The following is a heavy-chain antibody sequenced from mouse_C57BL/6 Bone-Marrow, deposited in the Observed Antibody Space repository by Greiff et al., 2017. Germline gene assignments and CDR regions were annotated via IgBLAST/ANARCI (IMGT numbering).Heavy chain of an antibody. V-gene: IGHV1-19*01. D-gene: IGHD1-3*01. J-gene: IGHJ4*01. Sequence: EVKLQESGPVLVKPGASVKMSCKASGYTFTDYYMNWVKQSHGKSLEWIGVINPYNGGTSYNQKFKGKATLTVDKSSSTAYMELNSLTSEDSAVYYCASIRLISYAMDYWGQGTSVTVSS. CDR3: ASIRLISYAMDY. CDR1: GYTFTDYY. CDR2: INPYNGGT.